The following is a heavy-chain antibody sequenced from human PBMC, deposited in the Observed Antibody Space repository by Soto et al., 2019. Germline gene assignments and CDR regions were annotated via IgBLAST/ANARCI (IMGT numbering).Heavy chain of an antibody. CDR3: ARVGYYDGSGYYAFNI. V-gene: IGHV4-31*03. J-gene: IGHJ3*02. Sequence: QVQLQESGPGLVKPSQTLSLTCTVSGGSISSGGYYWSWIRQHPGKGLEWMGYIYYSGSTYYNPSLKSRVTISVDTSKNQVSLKLSSVTAADTAVYCCARVGYYDGSGYYAFNIWGQGTMVTVSS. CDR2: IYYSGST. D-gene: IGHD3-22*01. CDR1: GGSISSGGYY.